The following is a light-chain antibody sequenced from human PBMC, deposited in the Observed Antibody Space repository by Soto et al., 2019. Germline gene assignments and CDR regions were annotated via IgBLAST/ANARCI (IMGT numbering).Light chain of an antibody. V-gene: IGKV1-39*01. CDR2: HSS. Sequence: DIQMTQSPSSLSASVGARVTITCRASQSVSTSVNWYQQLGGKAPKLLIQHSSTLQSGVPSRFSGFGSGTDFTLTISSLQLEDCATYYCQQIFNARLSFGGGTKVEIK. CDR3: QQIFNARLS. J-gene: IGKJ4*01. CDR1: QSVSTS.